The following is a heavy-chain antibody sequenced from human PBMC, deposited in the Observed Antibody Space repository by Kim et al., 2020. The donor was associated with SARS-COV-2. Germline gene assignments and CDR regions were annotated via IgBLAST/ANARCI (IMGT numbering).Heavy chain of an antibody. Sequence: GGSLRLSCAASGFSFSTYVMHWVRQAPGKGLEWVAVISFDGNNKYYADSVKGRFTISRDNSKNTVFLQMSSLRVEDTAVYYCARSRGYCSADV. CDR3: ARSRGYCSADV. V-gene: IGHV3-30*04. CDR1: GFSFSTYV. J-gene: IGHJ3*01. D-gene: IGHD2-15*01. CDR2: ISFDGNNK.